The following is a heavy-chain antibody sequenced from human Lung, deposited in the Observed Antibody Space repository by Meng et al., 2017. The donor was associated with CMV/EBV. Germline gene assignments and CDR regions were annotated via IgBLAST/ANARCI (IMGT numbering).Heavy chain of an antibody. CDR3: ARSRVLSSSPSRPPTYGMDV. Sequence: SXXVSXKASGGTSSSYVISWVRQAPGQGLEWMGGIIPILGRANYGQKFQARVTITADKSTSTAHMELSSPRSEDTAVYYCARSRVLSSSPSRPPTYGMDVWGQGXTVTVSS. V-gene: IGHV1-69*10. CDR2: IIPILGRA. J-gene: IGHJ6*02. D-gene: IGHD2-2*01. CDR1: GGTSSSYV.